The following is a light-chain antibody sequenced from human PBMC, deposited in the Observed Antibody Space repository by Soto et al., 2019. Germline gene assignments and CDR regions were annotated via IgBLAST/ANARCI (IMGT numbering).Light chain of an antibody. J-gene: IGKJ1*01. Sequence: DIQLTQSPSTLSASVGDRVTITCRASQSISSWLAWYQQKPGKAPKLLIYDASRLESGVPSRFSGSGTGTEFTITISSLKPVDFVTYDGQQDISVTFGQGTKVEIK. V-gene: IGKV1-5*01. CDR1: QSISSW. CDR3: QQDISVT. CDR2: DAS.